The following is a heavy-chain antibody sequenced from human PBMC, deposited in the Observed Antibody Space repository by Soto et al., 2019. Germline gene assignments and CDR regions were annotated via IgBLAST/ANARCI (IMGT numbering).Heavy chain of an antibody. CDR3: AKWGTKDIVLMVYAMRLGHYYYYYMDV. Sequence: GGSLRLSCAASGFTFSSYAMSWVRQAPGKGLEWVSAISGSGGSTYYADSVKGRFTISRDNAKNTLYLQMNSLRAEDTAVYYCAKWGTKDIVLMVYAMRLGHYYYYYMDVWGKGTTVTVSS. V-gene: IGHV3-23*01. J-gene: IGHJ6*03. CDR1: GFTFSSYA. CDR2: ISGSGGST. D-gene: IGHD2-8*01.